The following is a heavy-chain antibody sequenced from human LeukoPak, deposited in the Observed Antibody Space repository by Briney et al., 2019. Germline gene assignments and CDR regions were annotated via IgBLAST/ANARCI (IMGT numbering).Heavy chain of an antibody. CDR2: IYSGVPT. V-gene: IGHV4-4*09. CDR3: VQSTGWPGFDY. CDR1: GAPISRFF. Sequence: KTSETLSLICTTSGAPISRFFWSWVRQPPGKGLEWIGNIYSGVPTFFNPSLKSRVSISVDTSKGQFSLQLASVTAADTAVYYCVQSTGWPGFDYWGQGILVTVSS. J-gene: IGHJ4*02. D-gene: IGHD6-19*01.